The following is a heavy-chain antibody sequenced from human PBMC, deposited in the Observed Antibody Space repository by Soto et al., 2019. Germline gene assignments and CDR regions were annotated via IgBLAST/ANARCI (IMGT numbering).Heavy chain of an antibody. CDR3: ARDQAVAGLYHNWFDP. Sequence: ASVKVSCKASGYTFTSYGFSWVRQAPGQGLEWMGWISAYNGNTNYAQKLQGRVTMTTDTSTSTAYMKLRSLRSDDTAVYYCARDQAVAGLYHNWFDPWGQGTLVTVSS. CDR1: GYTFTSYG. D-gene: IGHD6-19*01. V-gene: IGHV1-18*01. J-gene: IGHJ5*02. CDR2: ISAYNGNT.